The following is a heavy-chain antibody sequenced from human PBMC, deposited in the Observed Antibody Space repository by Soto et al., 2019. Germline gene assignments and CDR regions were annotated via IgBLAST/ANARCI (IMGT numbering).Heavy chain of an antibody. CDR1: GCTISIYA. V-gene: IGHV1-69*06. CDR3: ARESSGWYKDYYYGMDA. J-gene: IGHJ6*02. D-gene: IGHD6-19*01. Sequence: SVKFSCRSSGCTISIYAIICVRQAPGQGLEWMGGIIPIFGTANYAQKFQGRVTITADKSTSTAYMELSSLRSEDTAVYYCARESSGWYKDYYYGMDAWGQGTTVNVA. CDR2: IIPIFGTA.